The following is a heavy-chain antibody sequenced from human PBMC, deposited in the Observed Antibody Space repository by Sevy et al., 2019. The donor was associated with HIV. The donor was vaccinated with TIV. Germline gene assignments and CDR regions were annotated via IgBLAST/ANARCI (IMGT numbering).Heavy chain of an antibody. D-gene: IGHD3-3*01. CDR2: ISGSGGST. CDR3: ASRPDFGVVIPTGVMDV. V-gene: IGHV3-23*01. J-gene: IGHJ6*02. CDR1: GFTFSTYA. Sequence: GGSLRLSCAASGFTFSTYAMTWVRQAPGKGLQWVSVISGSGGSTYYADSVKGRFTISRDNSKNTMYLQMNSLRAEDTAVYSCASRPDFGVVIPTGVMDVWGQGTTVTVSS.